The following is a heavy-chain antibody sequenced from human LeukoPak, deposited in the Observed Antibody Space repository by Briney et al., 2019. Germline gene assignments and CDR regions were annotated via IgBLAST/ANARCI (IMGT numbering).Heavy chain of an antibody. Sequence: PGGSLRLSCAASGFTFSSYAMNWVRQAPGKGLEWVSAISGSCGSIYYADPVKGRFTISRDNSKNTLYLQMNCLRAEDTAVYDCVIYYDSSGYYSPFDYWGQGTLVTVSS. CDR3: VIYYDSSGYYSPFDY. CDR2: ISGSCGSI. D-gene: IGHD3-22*01. V-gene: IGHV3-23*01. J-gene: IGHJ4*02. CDR1: GFTFSSYA.